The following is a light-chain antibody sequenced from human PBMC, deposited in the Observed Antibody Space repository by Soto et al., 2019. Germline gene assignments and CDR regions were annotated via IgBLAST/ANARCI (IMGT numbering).Light chain of an antibody. J-gene: IGLJ2*01. V-gene: IGLV1-40*01. Sequence: VVTQPPSLSGAPGQNIIISCTGGGSNIGAGFDVHWYQQLPGTAPKLLIYGNTNRPSGVPDRFSGSKSGTSASLVITGLQAEDEADYYCQSYDTGLSGPVVFGGGTKLTVL. CDR1: GSNIGAGFD. CDR2: GNT. CDR3: QSYDTGLSGPVV.